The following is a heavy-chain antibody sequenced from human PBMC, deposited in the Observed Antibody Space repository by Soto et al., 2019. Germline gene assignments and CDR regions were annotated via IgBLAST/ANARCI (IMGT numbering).Heavy chain of an antibody. V-gene: IGHV1-8*01. Sequence: ASVKVSCKASGYSFSDYDINWVRQATGQGPEWMGWMNPNSGNTGYAQKFQGRVTMTRNTSINTAYMELSSLGSEDTAVYYCARDNRYNWNDEGWFDPWGQGTLVTAPQ. CDR3: ARDNRYNWNDEGWFDP. D-gene: IGHD1-20*01. J-gene: IGHJ5*02. CDR1: GYSFSDYD. CDR2: MNPNSGNT.